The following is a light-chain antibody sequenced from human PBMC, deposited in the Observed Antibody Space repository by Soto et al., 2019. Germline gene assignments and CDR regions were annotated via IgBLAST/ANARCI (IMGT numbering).Light chain of an antibody. Sequence: QSVLTQPPSASGSPGQSVTISCTGTSSDVGGYNYVSWYQQHPGKAPKLMIYEVSKRPSGVPDRFSGSKSGNTASLTVSGLQAEAEADYYCSSYAGSRYVFGTGTKVTVL. CDR2: EVS. J-gene: IGLJ1*01. CDR3: SSYAGSRYV. CDR1: SSDVGGYNY. V-gene: IGLV2-8*01.